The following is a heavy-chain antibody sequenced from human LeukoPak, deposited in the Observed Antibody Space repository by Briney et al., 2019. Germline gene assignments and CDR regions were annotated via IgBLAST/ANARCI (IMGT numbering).Heavy chain of an antibody. Sequence: SLRLSCAASVFTFYDYVMHWVRQSAGKHLECVSGFSWNSGSIGYAASVKGRFTISRDNAKNSLYLQMNSMRAEDTALYYCAKDIGLYWTGRWGGAFDIWGQGTMVTVSS. CDR1: VFTFYDYV. CDR2: FSWNSGSI. J-gene: IGHJ3*02. D-gene: IGHD2-8*02. V-gene: IGHV3-9*01. CDR3: AKDIGLYWTGRWGGAFDI.